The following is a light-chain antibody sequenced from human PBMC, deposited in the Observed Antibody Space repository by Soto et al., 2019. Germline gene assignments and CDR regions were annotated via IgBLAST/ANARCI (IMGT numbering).Light chain of an antibody. J-gene: IGLJ2*01. V-gene: IGLV1-44*01. CDR2: SNS. CDR3: AAWDDSLNVV. Sequence: QSVLTQSPSVSGTPGQRVTISCSGSSSNIGSNTVNWYQRLPGMAPKLLISSNSQRPSGVPDRFSGSKSGTSASLAISGLQSEDEGDYYCAAWDDSLNVVFGGGTKLTV. CDR1: SSNIGSNT.